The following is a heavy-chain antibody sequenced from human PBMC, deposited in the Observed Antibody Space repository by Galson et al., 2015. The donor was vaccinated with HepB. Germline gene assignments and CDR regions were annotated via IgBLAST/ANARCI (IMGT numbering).Heavy chain of an antibody. Sequence: SVKVSCKASGYTFIDYLIHWVRQAPGQGLEWMGWINPNTGRPNNAQKFQGRVTITMDTSASIAYMELSRLRSDDTAVYYCARDVVVPAGVGYDYDCMDGWRKGTTVTVSS. CDR3: ARDVVVPAGVGYDYDCMDG. CDR2: INPNTGRP. J-gene: IGHJ6*03. D-gene: IGHD2-2*01. V-gene: IGHV1-2*02. CDR1: GYTFIDYL.